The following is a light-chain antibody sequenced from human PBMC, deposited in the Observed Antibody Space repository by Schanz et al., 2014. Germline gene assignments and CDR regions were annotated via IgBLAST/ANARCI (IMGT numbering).Light chain of an antibody. CDR1: SSDVGNYNL. CDR2: EGS. Sequence: QSALTQPASVSGSPGESITISCTGTSSDVGNYNLVSWYQQDAGKAPKLIIYEGSKRPSGVSHRFSGSKSGNTASLTVSGLQAEDEADYYCNSYAGSNNYVFGTGTKVTVL. CDR3: NSYAGSNNYV. V-gene: IGLV2-14*02. J-gene: IGLJ1*01.